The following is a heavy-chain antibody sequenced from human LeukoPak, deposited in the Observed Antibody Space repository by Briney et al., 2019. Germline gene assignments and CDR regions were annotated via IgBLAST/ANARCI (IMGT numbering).Heavy chain of an antibody. CDR1: GDSVSTNSAG. CDR2: TYYRSKWYN. CDR3: ARDKYCSSTSCSENWFDP. J-gene: IGHJ5*02. D-gene: IGHD2-2*01. Sequence: SQTLSLTCAISGDSVSTNSAGWNWIRPSPSRGLEWLGRTYYRSKWYNDFAVSVKSRISINSDTSKNQFSLQLKSVTPEDTAVYYCARDKYCSSTSCSENWFDPWGQGTLVIVSS. V-gene: IGHV6-1*01.